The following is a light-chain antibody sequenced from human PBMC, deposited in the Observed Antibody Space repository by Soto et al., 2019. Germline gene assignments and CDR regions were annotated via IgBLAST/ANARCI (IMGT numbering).Light chain of an antibody. V-gene: IGKV3-15*01. J-gene: IGKJ1*01. CDR3: LHYNDWPRWT. Sequence: EIVMTQSPATLSVSPGERATLSCRASQSVSIDLAWYQQTPGQAPRLLIYGASTRATGIPVRFSGSASGTEFTLTISRLEPEDFAVYYCLHYNDWPRWTFGQGTKVDIK. CDR1: QSVSID. CDR2: GAS.